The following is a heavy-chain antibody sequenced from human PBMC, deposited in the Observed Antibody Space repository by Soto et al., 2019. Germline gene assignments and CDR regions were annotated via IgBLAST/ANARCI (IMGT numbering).Heavy chain of an antibody. CDR3: ARGPTPFWSSYRFAYFDS. CDR1: VGAIGSGGCY. V-gene: IGHV4-31*03. Sequence: SSEPLRVRSTVSVGAIGSGGCYWSWIRQRRGNGLEWIGYIYYSGSTSYNTSLKSRVTISVDTSKNQFSLELSFVTAADTAVYYCARGPTPFWSSYRFAYFDSWGHGTLVTAPQ. J-gene: IGHJ4*01. CDR2: IYYSGST. D-gene: IGHD3-3*01.